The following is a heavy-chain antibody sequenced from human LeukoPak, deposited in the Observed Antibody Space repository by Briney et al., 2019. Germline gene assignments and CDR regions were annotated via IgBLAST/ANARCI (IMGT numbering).Heavy chain of an antibody. V-gene: IGHV1-2*06. Sequence: ASVKVSCKASGYTFTGYYMHWVRQAPGQGLEWMGRINPNSGGTNYAQKFQGRVTMTRDTSISTAYMELSRLRSDDTAVYYCARGFRIVGAHNWFDPWGQGTLVTVSP. CDR2: INPNSGGT. CDR3: ARGFRIVGAHNWFDP. J-gene: IGHJ5*02. CDR1: GYTFTGYY. D-gene: IGHD1-26*01.